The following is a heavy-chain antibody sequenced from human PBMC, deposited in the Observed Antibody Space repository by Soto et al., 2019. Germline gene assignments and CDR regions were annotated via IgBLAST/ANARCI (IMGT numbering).Heavy chain of an antibody. CDR2: IYTGGAT. J-gene: IGHJ4*02. V-gene: IGHV3-53*01. D-gene: IGHD2-2*03. Sequence: ESLRLSWAASGFTVSHNYLSVCRQPPGKGLDWVSIIYTGGATYYADSVKGRFTISRGSCKNMVYLQMNSLRAEDTGVYYCARDFVHGYYFDCWGRAPLVTV. CDR1: GFTVSHNY. CDR3: ARDFVHGYYFDC.